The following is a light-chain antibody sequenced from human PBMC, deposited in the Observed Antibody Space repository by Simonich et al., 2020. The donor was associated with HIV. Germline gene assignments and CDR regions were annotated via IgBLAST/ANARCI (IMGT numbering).Light chain of an antibody. V-gene: IGKV4-1*01. CDR3: QQYYTAPQT. J-gene: IGKJ2*01. Sequence: DIVMTQSPDSLAVSLGERATINCKSSQSVLYSSNNKNYLAWYQHKPGQPPKLLIYWASARESGVPDRFSGRGSGTDFTLTISSLQVEDVAVYYCQQYYTAPQTFGQGTKLEIK. CDR2: WAS. CDR1: QSVLYSSNNKNY.